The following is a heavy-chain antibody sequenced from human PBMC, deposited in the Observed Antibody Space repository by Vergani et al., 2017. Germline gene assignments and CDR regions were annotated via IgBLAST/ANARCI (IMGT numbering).Heavy chain of an antibody. CDR3: ATLEMATRAIDY. CDR1: GFTFSNYW. J-gene: IGHJ4*02. Sequence: EVQLVESGGGFVQPGGSLRLSCAASGFTFSNYWMHWVRQAPGKGLVWVSRINSDGSSTSYAVSVKGRFTISRDNAKNTLYLQMNSLRAEDTAVYYCATLEMATRAIDYWGQGTLVTVSS. CDR2: INSDGSST. V-gene: IGHV3-74*01. D-gene: IGHD5-24*01.